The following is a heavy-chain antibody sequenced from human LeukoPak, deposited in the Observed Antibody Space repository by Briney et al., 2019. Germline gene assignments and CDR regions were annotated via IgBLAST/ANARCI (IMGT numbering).Heavy chain of an antibody. CDR3: AKRVPYSSSSVYFDF. J-gene: IGHJ4*02. CDR1: GFTFNSYG. V-gene: IGHV3-23*01. Sequence: GGSLRLSCAASGFTFNSYGMNWVRQAPGKGLEWVSSISDTGKNTYYADSAKGRFTISRDNSKNTLYLKMNSLRADDTAVYYCAKRVPYSSSSVYFDFWGLGTLVTVSS. CDR2: ISDTGKNT. D-gene: IGHD6-6*01.